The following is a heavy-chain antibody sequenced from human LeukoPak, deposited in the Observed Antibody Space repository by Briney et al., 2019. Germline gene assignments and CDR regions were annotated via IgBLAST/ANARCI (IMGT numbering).Heavy chain of an antibody. V-gene: IGHV4-39*07. CDR2: IHYSGKT. CDR1: GGPISSSSYY. CDR3: ARGTSSGSFYFDY. D-gene: IGHD6-19*01. Sequence: PSQTLSLTCTVSGGPISSSSYYWGWIRLPPEKGLEWIGNIHYSGKTYYNPSLKSRVTISVDTSKNQFSLKLSSVTAADTAVYYCARGTSSGSFYFDYWGQGTLVTVSS. J-gene: IGHJ4*02.